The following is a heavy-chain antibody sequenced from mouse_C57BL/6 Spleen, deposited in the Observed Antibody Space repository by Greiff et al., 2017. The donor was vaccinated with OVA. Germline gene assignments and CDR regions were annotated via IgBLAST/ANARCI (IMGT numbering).Heavy chain of an antibody. V-gene: IGHV5-12*01. D-gene: IGHD2-1*01. CDR1: GFTFSDYY. CDR3: ARRSEGNLYFDY. J-gene: IGHJ2*01. Sequence: EVKLVESGGGLVQPGGSLKLSCAASGFTFSDYYMYWVRQTPEKRLEWVAYISNGGGSTYYPDTVKGRFTISRDNAKNTLYLQMSRLKSEDTAMYYCARRSEGNLYFDYWGQGTTLTVSS. CDR2: ISNGGGST.